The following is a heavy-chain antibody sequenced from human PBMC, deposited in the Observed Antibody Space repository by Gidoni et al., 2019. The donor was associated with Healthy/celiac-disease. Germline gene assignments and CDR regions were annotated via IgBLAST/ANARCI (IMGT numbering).Heavy chain of an antibody. D-gene: IGHD6-19*01. CDR1: GFTFSSYS. J-gene: IGHJ4*02. CDR3: ARDDIAAVAGTPLDY. CDR2: IRSSSSTI. V-gene: IGHV3-48*02. Sequence: EVQLVESGGGLVQPGGSLRPSCAASGFTFSSYSMNWVRQAPGKGLEWVSYIRSSSSTIYYADSVKGRFTIYRDNAKNSLYLQMNSLRDEDTAVYYCARDDIAAVAGTPLDYWGQGTLVTVSS.